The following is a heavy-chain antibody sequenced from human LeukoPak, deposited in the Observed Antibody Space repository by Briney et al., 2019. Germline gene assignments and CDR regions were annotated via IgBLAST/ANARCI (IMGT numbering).Heavy chain of an antibody. V-gene: IGHV4-4*07. J-gene: IGHJ5*02. CDR3: AREGHGDYGDPNWFDP. CDR2: IYSSGVST. Sequence: PSETLSLTCTVSGGSISSYYWNWIRQPAGKGLEWIGRIYSSGVSTNYNPSLKGRLTTSVDSSTNQFSLKLTSVTAADTAVYYCAREGHGDYGDPNWFDPWGQGTLVTVSS. CDR1: GGSISSYY. D-gene: IGHD4-17*01.